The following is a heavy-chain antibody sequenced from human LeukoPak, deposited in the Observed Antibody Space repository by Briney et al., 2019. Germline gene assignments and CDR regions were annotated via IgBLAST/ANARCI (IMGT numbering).Heavy chain of an antibody. D-gene: IGHD2-2*01. J-gene: IGHJ5*02. CDR1: GASLSSGDYS. V-gene: IGHV4-31*03. CDR3: ARSPAAISFGFDP. CDR2: IFYRGNT. Sequence: SETLSLTCTVSGASLSSGDYSWNWIRQHPGKGLEWIGYIFYRGNTHYNPSLKSRVTISVDTSKNQFSLKLSSVTAADTAVYYCARSPAAISFGFDPWGQGTLVTVSS.